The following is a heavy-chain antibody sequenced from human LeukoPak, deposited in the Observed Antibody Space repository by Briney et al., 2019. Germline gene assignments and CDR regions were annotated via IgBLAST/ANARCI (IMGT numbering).Heavy chain of an antibody. CDR1: GFTFRNYL. CDR2: INQDESRA. J-gene: IGHJ3*01. CDR3: GRGGDGIDV. Sequence: GGSLRLSCAVSGFTFRNYLMHWVRQPPGQGLVWVSRINQDESRAYADSVKGRFTVSRDNAKNMLYLQLNGLRAEDTAVYFCGRGGDGIDVWGQGTTDIVSS. D-gene: IGHD5-24*01. V-gene: IGHV3-74*01.